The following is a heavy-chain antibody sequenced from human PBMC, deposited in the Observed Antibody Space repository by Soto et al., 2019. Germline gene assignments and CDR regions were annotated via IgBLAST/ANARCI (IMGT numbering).Heavy chain of an antibody. J-gene: IGHJ4*02. Sequence: QVQLVQSGAEVKRPGSSVKVYCKASGDTFNFYSINWVRQATGVGLEWVGRVNPILSMSNYAQRFQGRVTMTADKSTSTAYMELRSLRSEDTAIYYCASSYGSGYRAFDYWGKGALVTVSS. CDR1: GDTFNFYS. CDR3: ASSYGSGYRAFDY. CDR2: VNPILSMS. V-gene: IGHV1-69*02. D-gene: IGHD3-10*01.